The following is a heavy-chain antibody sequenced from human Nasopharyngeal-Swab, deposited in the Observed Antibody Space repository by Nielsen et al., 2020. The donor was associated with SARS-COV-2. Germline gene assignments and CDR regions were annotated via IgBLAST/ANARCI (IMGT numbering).Heavy chain of an antibody. Sequence: GRSLRPSCAASGFSFDDYTIHWVRQAPGKGLEWVSLISWYGGTTYYADSVKGRFTISRDNSKNPLYLQMNTLRTEDTALYYCAKGGLAAAGNSNFDYWGQGTLVTVSA. CDR3: AKGGLAAAGNSNFDY. CDR1: GFSFDDYT. J-gene: IGHJ4*02. D-gene: IGHD6-13*01. V-gene: IGHV3-43*01. CDR2: ISWYGGTT.